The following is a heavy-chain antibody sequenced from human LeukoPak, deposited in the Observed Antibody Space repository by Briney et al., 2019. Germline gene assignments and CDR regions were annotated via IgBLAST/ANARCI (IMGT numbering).Heavy chain of an antibody. CDR2: INTGGSTI. V-gene: IGHV3-48*03. Sequence: HAGGSLRLSCTASGFTFSSYEMNWVRQAPGKGLEWLSYINTGGSTIFYTDSLKGRFTTSRDNAKKLPYLQMNSLSSEDTAIYYCARRYCSSSSCLLDYWGQGTLVTVSS. D-gene: IGHD2-2*01. CDR1: GFTFSSYE. J-gene: IGHJ4*02. CDR3: ARRYCSSSSCLLDY.